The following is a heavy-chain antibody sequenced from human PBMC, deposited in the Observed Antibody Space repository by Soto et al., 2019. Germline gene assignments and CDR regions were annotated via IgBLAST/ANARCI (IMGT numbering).Heavy chain of an antibody. CDR1: GFTFSRYG. V-gene: IGHV3-33*01. CDR3: GRMGGSSRWKRYYYYGMDV. J-gene: IGHJ6*02. CDR2: LWYDGSNK. Sequence: QVQLVESGGGVVQPGRSLRLSCAASGFTFSRYGMHWVRQAPGKGLELVAVLWYDGSNKYDADYMQGRFTISRDNSKNTLYLHLNSLRAEDTAVYYCGRMGGSSRWKRYYYYGMDVWGPGTPVTVSS. D-gene: IGHD6-13*01.